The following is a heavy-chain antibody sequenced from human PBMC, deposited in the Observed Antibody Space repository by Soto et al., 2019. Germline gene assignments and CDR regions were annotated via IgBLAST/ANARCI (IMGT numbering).Heavy chain of an antibody. CDR1: GYTFTTYG. CDR2: ISVYNGHT. D-gene: IGHD3-3*01. J-gene: IGHJ6*02. Sequence: QVLLVQSGAEVKEPGASVRVSCKASGYTFTTYGIAWVRQAPGQGPEWMGGISVYNGHTNSEQKVRGSLTMTTDTYTNAAYMELRSLTPDDTAVYYCARCKDFWSGYSRGVMDVCCQGPTVTLSS. V-gene: IGHV1-18*04. CDR3: ARCKDFWSGYSRGVMDV.